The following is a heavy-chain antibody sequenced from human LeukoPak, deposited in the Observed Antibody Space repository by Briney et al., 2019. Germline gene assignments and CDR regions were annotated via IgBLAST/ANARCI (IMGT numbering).Heavy chain of an antibody. D-gene: IGHD2-2*01. J-gene: IGHJ4*02. V-gene: IGHV5-51*01. CDR1: GYSFTSYW. CDR3: ARGERYCSSTSCPTWPLRY. CDR2: IYPGDSDT. Sequence: GESLKISCKGSGYSFTSYWIGWVRQMPGKGLEWMGIIYPGDSDTRYSPSFQGQVTISADKSMSTAYLQWSSLKASDTAMYYCARGERYCSSTSCPTWPLRYWGQGTLVTVSS.